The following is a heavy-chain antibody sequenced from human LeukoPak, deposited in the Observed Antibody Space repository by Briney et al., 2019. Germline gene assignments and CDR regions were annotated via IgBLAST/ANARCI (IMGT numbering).Heavy chain of an antibody. CDR3: ARNVSYYFDY. D-gene: IGHD1-1*01. CDR2: IYHSGST. Sequence: SETLSLTCDVSGYSIRSNYYRGWIRPPPGKGLEWIGSIYHSGSTYYNPSLKSRVTISVDTSKNQFSLKLSSVTAADTAVYYCARNVSYYFDYWGQGTLVTVSS. CDR1: GYSIRSNYY. J-gene: IGHJ4*02. V-gene: IGHV4-38-2*01.